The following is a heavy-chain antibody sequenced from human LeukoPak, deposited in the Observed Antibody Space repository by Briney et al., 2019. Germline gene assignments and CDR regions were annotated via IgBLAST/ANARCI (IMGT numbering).Heavy chain of an antibody. CDR3: AKEGAYPIITYDS. V-gene: IGHV3-7*01. Sequence: PGGSLRLSCAASGFIFSRYWMNWVRQAPGKGLEWVANIKGDGHEKNYVDSVKGRFSISRDNARNSLYLQMDSLRAEDTAVYYCAKEGAYPIITYDSWGQGALVTVSS. J-gene: IGHJ5*01. CDR1: GFIFSRYW. D-gene: IGHD3-10*01. CDR2: IKGDGHEK.